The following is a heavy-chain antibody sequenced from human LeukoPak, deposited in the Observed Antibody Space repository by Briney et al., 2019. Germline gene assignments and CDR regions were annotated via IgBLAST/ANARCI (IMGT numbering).Heavy chain of an antibody. CDR1: GFTVSNNY. D-gene: IGHD6-19*01. V-gene: IGHV3-30-3*01. Sequence: PGGSLRLSCAASGFTVSNNYMSWVRQAPGKGLEWVAVISYDGSNKYYADSVKGRFTISRDNSKNTLYLQMNSLRAEDTAVYYCARSMYSSGWTLFDYWGQGTLVTVSS. J-gene: IGHJ4*02. CDR2: ISYDGSNK. CDR3: ARSMYSSGWTLFDY.